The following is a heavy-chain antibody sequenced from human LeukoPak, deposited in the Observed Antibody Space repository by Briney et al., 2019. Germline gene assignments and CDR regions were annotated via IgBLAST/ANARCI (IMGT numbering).Heavy chain of an antibody. CDR3: ARDHYYDSSGGDY. CDR2: IWYDGSNK. J-gene: IGHJ4*02. CDR1: GFTFSGYG. Sequence: GGSLRLSCAASGFTFSGYGMHWVRQAPGKGLEWVAVIWYDGSNKYYADSVKGRFTISRDNSKNTLYLQMNSLRAEDTAVYYCARDHYYDSSGGDYWGQGTLVTVSS. V-gene: IGHV3-33*01. D-gene: IGHD3-22*01.